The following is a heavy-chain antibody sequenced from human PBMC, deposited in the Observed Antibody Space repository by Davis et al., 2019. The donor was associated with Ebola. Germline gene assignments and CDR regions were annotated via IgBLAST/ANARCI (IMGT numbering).Heavy chain of an antibody. J-gene: IGHJ5*02. V-gene: IGHV4-59*01. CDR3: ARWGADSSGPNWFDP. D-gene: IGHD3-22*01. Sequence: PSETLSLTCTVSGGSFSDFYWTWIRQPPGKGLEWIGHVFYSGSTNYIPSLKSRVTISVDTSKNQFSLKLSSVTAADTAVYYCARWGADSSGPNWFDPWGQGTLVTVSS. CDR1: GGSFSDFY. CDR2: VFYSGST.